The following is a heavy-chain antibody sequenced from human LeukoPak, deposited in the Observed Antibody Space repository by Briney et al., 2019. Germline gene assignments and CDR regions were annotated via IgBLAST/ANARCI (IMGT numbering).Heavy chain of an antibody. CDR2: ISGDGNNE. D-gene: IGHD3-22*01. Sequence: PGGSLRLSCAASGFTFSNYPMHWVRQAPGKGLEWVAVISGDGNNEHYADSAKGRFTTSRDNAKSTAYLHMNSLRSEDTAVYYCAGNDPDSSEDWGQGTLVTVSS. V-gene: IGHV3-30-3*01. CDR1: GFTFSNYP. CDR3: AGNDPDSSED. J-gene: IGHJ4*02.